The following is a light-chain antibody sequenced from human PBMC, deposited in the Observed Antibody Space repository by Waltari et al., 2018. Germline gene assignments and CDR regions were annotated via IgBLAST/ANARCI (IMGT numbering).Light chain of an antibody. CDR3: CSQSSFNGVI. CDR1: SSDVGGDDS. V-gene: IGLV2-14*03. Sequence: QSALTQPASVSGSPGQSITISCTGSSSDVGGDDSVSWYQDHPGQAPKVIIYDVNNRPSGVSDRLPGSKSGNTASLTISGLQAEDEADYYCCSQSSFNGVIFGGGTKLTVL. J-gene: IGLJ2*01. CDR2: DVN.